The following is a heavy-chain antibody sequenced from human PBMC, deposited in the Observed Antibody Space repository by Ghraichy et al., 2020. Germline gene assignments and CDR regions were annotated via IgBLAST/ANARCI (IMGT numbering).Heavy chain of an antibody. CDR2: IDRSGDIP. CDR3: ARDAGDSYYHFDYGMDV. CDR1: GFTFSDYA. V-gene: IGHV3-23*05. Sequence: GGSLRLSLTCVASGFTFSDYAMSWVRQAPGKGLEWVSLIDRSGDIPQYADSVKGRFTISRDSPHNTVFLEVTILRAEDTAVYYCARDAGDSYYHFDYGMDVWGQGTRVTVSS. D-gene: IGHD3-10*01. J-gene: IGHJ6*02.